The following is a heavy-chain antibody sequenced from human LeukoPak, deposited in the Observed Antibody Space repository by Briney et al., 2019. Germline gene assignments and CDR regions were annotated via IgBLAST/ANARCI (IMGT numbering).Heavy chain of an antibody. CDR3: AVPAKWEFYQDFMDV. CDR2: ISNGSGNR. J-gene: IGHJ6*03. Sequence: GGSLRLSCVASEFTFRSYSMNWVRQAPGKGLEWISYISNGSGNRYYADSVKGQFTISRDNAKNLLYLQMNSLRADDTAVYYFAVPAKWEFYQDFMDVWGKGTTVAVSS. D-gene: IGHD1-26*01. V-gene: IGHV3-48*01. CDR1: EFTFRSYS.